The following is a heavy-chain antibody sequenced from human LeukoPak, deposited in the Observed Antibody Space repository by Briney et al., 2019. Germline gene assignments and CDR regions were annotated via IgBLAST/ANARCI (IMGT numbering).Heavy chain of an antibody. Sequence: ASVKVSCKASGYTFTNYPMNWVRQAPGQGLEWMGWISAYNGNTNYAQKLQGRVTMTTDTSTSTAYMELRSLRSDDTAVYYCARAEAAPESWFDPWGQGTLVTVSS. CDR1: GYTFTNYP. CDR3: ARAEAAPESWFDP. V-gene: IGHV1-18*01. J-gene: IGHJ5*02. CDR2: ISAYNGNT.